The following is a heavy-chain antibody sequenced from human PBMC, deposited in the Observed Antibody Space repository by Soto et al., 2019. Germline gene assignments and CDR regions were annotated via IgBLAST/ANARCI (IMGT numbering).Heavy chain of an antibody. J-gene: IGHJ4*02. V-gene: IGHV3-30*18. CDR1: GFTFSSYG. CDR2: ISYDGSNK. CDR3: AKDGSGYSDY. D-gene: IGHD3-22*01. Sequence: QVQLAESGGGVVQPGRSLRLSCAASGFTFSSYGMHWVRQAPGKGLEWVAVISYDGSNKYYADSVKGRFTISRDNSKNTLYLQMNSLRAEDTAVYYCAKDGSGYSDYWGQGTLVTVSS.